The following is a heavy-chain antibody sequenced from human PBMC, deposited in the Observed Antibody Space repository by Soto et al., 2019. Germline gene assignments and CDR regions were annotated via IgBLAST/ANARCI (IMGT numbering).Heavy chain of an antibody. CDR3: ARGGYLSTIFGVVHGP. CDR1: GYTFTGYY. J-gene: IGHJ5*02. CDR2: INPNSGGT. Sequence: SVKVSCKASGYTFTGYYMHWVRQAPGQGLEWMGWINPNSGGTNYAQKFQGRVTMTRDTSISTAYMELSRLRSDDTAVYYCARGGYLSTIFGVVHGPWGQGTLVTAPQ. V-gene: IGHV1-2*02. D-gene: IGHD3-3*01.